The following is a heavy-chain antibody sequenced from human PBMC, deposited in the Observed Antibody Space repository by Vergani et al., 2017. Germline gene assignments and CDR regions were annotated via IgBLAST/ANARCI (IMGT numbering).Heavy chain of an antibody. D-gene: IGHD5-18*01. J-gene: IGHJ2*01. Sequence: QVQLQQWGAGLLKPSETLSLTCAVYGGSFSGYYWNWIRQPPGKGLEWIGEVSHSGSTNYNPSLKSRVIISVDTSKNQFSLKLNSVTVADMAVYYCARGRVGYSYGYQYWYFDLWGRGALVTVSP. CDR1: GGSFSGYY. V-gene: IGHV4-34*01. CDR2: VSHSGST. CDR3: ARGRVGYSYGYQYWYFDL.